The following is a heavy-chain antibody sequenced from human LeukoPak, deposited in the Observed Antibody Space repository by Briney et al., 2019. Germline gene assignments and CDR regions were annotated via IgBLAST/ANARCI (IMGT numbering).Heavy chain of an antibody. CDR2: VSSGFHA. CDR3: VREARGYHYTYFYY. D-gene: IGHD5-18*01. CDR1: GFTLGSHD. Sequence: PGGSLRLSCTASGFTLGSHDMHWVRQIPGQGLEWVAAVSSGFHAFFADSVQGRFTVSREDARNSLYLQMNSLRAGDTAVYYCVREARGYHYTYFYYWGQGTLVTVSS. V-gene: IGHV3-13*01. J-gene: IGHJ4*02.